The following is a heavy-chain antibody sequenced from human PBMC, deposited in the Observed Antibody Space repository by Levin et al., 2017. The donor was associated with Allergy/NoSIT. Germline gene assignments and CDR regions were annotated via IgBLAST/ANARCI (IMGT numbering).Heavy chain of an antibody. J-gene: IGHJ3*02. Sequence: SETLSLTCTVSGGSISSSSYYWGWIRQPPGKGLEWIGSIYYSGSTYYNPSLKSRVTISVDTSKNQFSLKLSSVTAADTAVYYCAKIAVAADDAFDIWGQGTMVTVSS. CDR2: IYYSGST. CDR3: AKIAVAADDAFDI. V-gene: IGHV4-39*01. D-gene: IGHD6-19*01. CDR1: GGSISSSSYY.